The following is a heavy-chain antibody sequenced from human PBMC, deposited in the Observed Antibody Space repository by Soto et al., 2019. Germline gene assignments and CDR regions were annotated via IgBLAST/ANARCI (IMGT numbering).Heavy chain of an antibody. J-gene: IGHJ4*02. CDR3: ARGLSLGGVIAYRYYSHY. CDR1: GGYISSYY. V-gene: IGHV4-59*01. D-gene: IGHD3-16*02. Sequence: SETLSLTCTVSGGYISSYYWSWIRQPPGKGLEWIGYIYYSGSTNYNPSLKSRVTISVDTSKNQFSLKLSFVTAAATAAYYCARGLSLGGVIAYRYYSHYWGQGTLVSVS. CDR2: IYYSGST.